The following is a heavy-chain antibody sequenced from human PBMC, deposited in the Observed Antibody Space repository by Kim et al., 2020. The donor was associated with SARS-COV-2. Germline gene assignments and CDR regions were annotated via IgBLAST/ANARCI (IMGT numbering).Heavy chain of an antibody. CDR3: ARFAYSSYDAFDI. J-gene: IGHJ3*02. D-gene: IGHD6-6*01. Sequence: YADSVKVRFTISRHNSKNTLYLQMNSLRAEDTAVYYCARFAYSSYDAFDIWGQGTMVTVSS. V-gene: IGHV3-53*04.